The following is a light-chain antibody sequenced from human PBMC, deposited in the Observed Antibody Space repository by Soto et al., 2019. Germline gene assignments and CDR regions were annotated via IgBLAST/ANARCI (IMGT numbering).Light chain of an antibody. V-gene: IGKV1-39*01. CDR2: AAS. J-gene: IGKJ1*01. CDR3: QESRSALWGT. Sequence: DIQMTQSPASLSASVGDRVTITCRASQSISSYLNWYQQRPGKAPNLLIYAASTLQSGVPSRFSGSGSGTDFTLTISSLQPGDFATYYCQESRSALWGTCGQGTKVEVK. CDR1: QSISSY.